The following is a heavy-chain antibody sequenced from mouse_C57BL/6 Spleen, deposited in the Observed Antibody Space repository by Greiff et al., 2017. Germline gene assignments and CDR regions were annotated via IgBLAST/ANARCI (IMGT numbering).Heavy chain of an antibody. J-gene: IGHJ3*01. CDR2: IDPETGGT. Sequence: VQLQQSGAELVRPGASVTLSCKASGYTFTDYEMHWVKQTPVHGLEWIGAIDPETGGTAYNQKFQGKAILTADKSSSTAYMELRSLTSEDSAVYYCTYVPPGFAYWGQGTLVTVSA. CDR3: TYVPPGFAY. D-gene: IGHD2-14*01. V-gene: IGHV1-15*01. CDR1: GYTFTDYE.